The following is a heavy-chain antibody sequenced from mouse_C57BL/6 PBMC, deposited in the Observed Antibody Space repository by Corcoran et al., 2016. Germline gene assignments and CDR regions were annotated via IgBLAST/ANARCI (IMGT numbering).Heavy chain of an antibody. CDR1: GYAFSSYW. J-gene: IGHJ1*03. D-gene: IGHD1-1*01. V-gene: IGHV1-80*01. CDR2: IYPGDGDT. Sequence: QVHLQQSGAELVKPGASVKISCKASGYAFSSYWMNWVKQRPGKGLEWIGQIYPGDGDTNYNGKFKGKATLTADKSSSTAYMQLSSLTSEDSAVYFCARSSSYGYWYFDVWGTGTTVTVSS. CDR3: ARSSSYGYWYFDV.